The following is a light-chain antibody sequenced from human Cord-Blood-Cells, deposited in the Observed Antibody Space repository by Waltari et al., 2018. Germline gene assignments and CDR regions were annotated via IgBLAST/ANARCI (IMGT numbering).Light chain of an antibody. CDR3: CSYAGSSNVV. CDR1: SSDVGSYNL. Sequence: QSALTQPASVSGSPGQSITISCTGTSSDVGSYNLVSWYQQHPGKAPKLMIYEVSKRPSGVSKLFSGSKSGNTASLTISGLQAEDEADYYCCSYAGSSNVVFGGGTKLTVL. V-gene: IGLV2-23*02. J-gene: IGLJ2*01. CDR2: EVS.